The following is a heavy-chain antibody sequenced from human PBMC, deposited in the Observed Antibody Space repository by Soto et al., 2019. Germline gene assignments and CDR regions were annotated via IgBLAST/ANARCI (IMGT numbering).Heavy chain of an antibody. V-gene: IGHV3-48*01. J-gene: IGHJ4*02. Sequence: GGSLRLSCAASGFRFSDYSMNWVRQAPGRGLEWVSYISSSSFTIHYADSVEGRFAISRDNAKNSLYLQMNSLRVEDTAVYYCAKDRSSWYVLKSPVDYWGQGTLVTVSS. CDR1: GFRFSDYS. CDR2: ISSSSFTI. CDR3: AKDRSSWYVLKSPVDY. D-gene: IGHD6-13*01.